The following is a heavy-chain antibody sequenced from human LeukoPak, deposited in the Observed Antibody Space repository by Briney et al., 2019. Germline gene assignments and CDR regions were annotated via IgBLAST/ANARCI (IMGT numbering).Heavy chain of an antibody. CDR3: ARETKIDY. J-gene: IGHJ4*02. Sequence: GGSLRLSCAASGFTFSTYAMNWVRQAPGEGLEWVSAISGSGSFTYYADSGKGRFTISRDNSKNTLYLQMNSLRVEDTALYYCARETKIDYWGQGALVTVSS. V-gene: IGHV3-23*01. D-gene: IGHD1-7*01. CDR1: GFTFSTYA. CDR2: ISGSGSFT.